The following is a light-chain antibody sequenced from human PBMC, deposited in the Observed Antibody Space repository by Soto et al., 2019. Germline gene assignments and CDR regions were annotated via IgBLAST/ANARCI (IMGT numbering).Light chain of an antibody. CDR1: QSISSY. CDR2: AAS. CDR3: QQSYSTPLWT. Sequence: DIQMTQSPSSLSASVGDRVTITCRASQSISSYLNWYQQKPGKAPKLLIYAASSLQSGVPSRFSGSGSGTDFTLTISSLQPEDFATYYCQQSYSTPLWTFGQGTKGISN. J-gene: IGKJ1*01. V-gene: IGKV1-39*01.